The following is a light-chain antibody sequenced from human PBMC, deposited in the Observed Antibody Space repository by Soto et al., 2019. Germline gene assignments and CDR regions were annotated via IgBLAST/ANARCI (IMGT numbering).Light chain of an antibody. CDR2: HAS. J-gene: IGKJ4*01. V-gene: IGKV1-33*01. CDR3: QHYDHLPPLS. Sequence: DIQMTQSPSSLSASVGDRVTITCQASQDIKNYLNWYQQKPGKAPNRLIYHASNLKTGVPSRFSGSGSGTHFTFTISSLQPEDIATYYCQHYDHLPPLSFGGGTKVEIK. CDR1: QDIKNY.